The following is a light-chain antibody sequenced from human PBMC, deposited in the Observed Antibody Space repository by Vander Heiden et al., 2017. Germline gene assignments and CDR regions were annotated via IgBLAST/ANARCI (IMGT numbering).Light chain of an antibody. CDR1: SSNIGSNS. J-gene: IGLJ1*01. CDR2: IDN. Sequence: QSVLTQPPSASVTPVHRSIIPCSGSSSNIGSNSVSWYQRLPGTAPKLLIYIDNQRPSGVPDRFSGSKSGTSASLAISGLQSEDEAEYFCATWDDNLNGLYVFGTGTKVTVL. V-gene: IGLV1-44*01. CDR3: ATWDDNLNGLYV.